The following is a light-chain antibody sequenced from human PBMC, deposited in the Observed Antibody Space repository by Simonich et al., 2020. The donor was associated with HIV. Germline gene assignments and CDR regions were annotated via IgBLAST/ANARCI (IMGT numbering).Light chain of an antibody. Sequence: QSALTQPRSVSGSPGQSVTISCTGTSSDVGDYNFVSWHQQHPGKAPKLMIYDVSKRPSGVSNRFSGSKSGNTASLTISGLQAEDEADYYCSSYTSSSTWVFGGGTKLTVL. CDR2: DVS. J-gene: IGLJ3*02. V-gene: IGLV2-11*01. CDR1: SSDVGDYNF. CDR3: SSYTSSSTWV.